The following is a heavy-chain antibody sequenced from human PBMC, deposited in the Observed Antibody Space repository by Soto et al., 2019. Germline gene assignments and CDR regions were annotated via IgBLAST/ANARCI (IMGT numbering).Heavy chain of an antibody. CDR3: ARHNGPLYVGYYYDMDV. Sequence: QLQLQESGPGLVKPSETLSLTCTVSGGSISSSSYYWGWIRQPPGKGLEWIGSIYYSGYTYYNPXLKRRVTISVDXSXNXXSLKLSSVTAADTAVYYCARHNGPLYVGYYYDMDVWGQGTTVTGSS. V-gene: IGHV4-39*01. CDR2: IYYSGYT. J-gene: IGHJ6*02. D-gene: IGHD3-16*01. CDR1: GGSISSSSYY.